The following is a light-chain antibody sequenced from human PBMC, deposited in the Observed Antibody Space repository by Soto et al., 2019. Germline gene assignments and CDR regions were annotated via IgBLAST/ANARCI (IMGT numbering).Light chain of an antibody. CDR2: AAS. CDR1: QSISIY. CDR3: QQSYSTLTT. Sequence: DIQMTQSPSSLSASVGDRVTITCRASQSISIYLNWYKQKPGKAPKILSYAASSLQSGVPSRFSGSGSGTDFTLTISSLQPEDFATYYCQQSYSTLTTFGQGTRLEIK. V-gene: IGKV1-39*01. J-gene: IGKJ5*01.